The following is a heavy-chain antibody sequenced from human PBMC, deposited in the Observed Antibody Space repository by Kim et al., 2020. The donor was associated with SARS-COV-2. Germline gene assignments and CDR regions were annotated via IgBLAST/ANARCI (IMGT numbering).Heavy chain of an antibody. V-gene: IGHV3-7*01. D-gene: IGHD1-26*01. CDR3: ARRLLGATILFDY. Sequence: GGSLRLSCAASGFTFNSYWMSWVRQAPGKGLEWVANIKQDGGEKYNVDSVKGRFSISRDNAKNSLYLQMNSLRAEDTAVYYCARRLLGATILFDYWGQGTLVTVSS. CDR2: IKQDGGEK. CDR1: GFTFNSYW. J-gene: IGHJ4*02.